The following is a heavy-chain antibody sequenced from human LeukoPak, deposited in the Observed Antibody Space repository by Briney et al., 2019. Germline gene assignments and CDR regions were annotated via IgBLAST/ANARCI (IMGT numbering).Heavy chain of an antibody. CDR1: GGSFSGYY. Sequence: EPLSLPCAVYGGSFSGYYWSWIRQPPGKGLEWIGEINHSGSTNYNPSLKSRVTISVDTSKNQFSLKLSSVTAADTAVYYCARGFPGTTLWYWGQGTLVTVSS. V-gene: IGHV4-34*01. J-gene: IGHJ4*02. CDR2: INHSGST. D-gene: IGHD1-1*01. CDR3: ARGFPGTTLWY.